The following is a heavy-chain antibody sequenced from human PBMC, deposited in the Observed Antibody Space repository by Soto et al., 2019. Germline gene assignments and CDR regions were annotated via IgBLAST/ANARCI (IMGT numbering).Heavy chain of an antibody. D-gene: IGHD6-13*01. Sequence: QVQLVQSGAEVKKPGSSVKVSCKASGGTFSSYAISWVRQAPGQGFEWMGGIIPIFGTANYAQKFQGRVTITADESTSTDYMELSSLRSEDTAVYYCARALREQMVLSWFDPWGQGTLVTVSS. V-gene: IGHV1-69*12. CDR3: ARALREQMVLSWFDP. CDR2: IIPIFGTA. J-gene: IGHJ5*02. CDR1: GGTFSSYA.